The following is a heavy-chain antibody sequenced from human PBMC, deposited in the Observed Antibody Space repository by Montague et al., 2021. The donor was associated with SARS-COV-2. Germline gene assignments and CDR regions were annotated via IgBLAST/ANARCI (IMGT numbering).Heavy chain of an antibody. CDR3: ARLRDGVVPSPILGVGPYYSYYYIDV. J-gene: IGHJ6*03. CDR2: ISHGGST. Sequence: SESLSLTCAVHGTSFSGYYWNWIRQPPGKGLEWIGEISHGGSTKYSPSLKSRLTISADTSKNQFSLKLTSVAAADTAVYYCARLRDGVVPSPILGVGPYYSYYYIDVWGRGTTVTVSS. V-gene: IGHV4-34*01. D-gene: IGHD3-10*01. CDR1: GTSFSGYY.